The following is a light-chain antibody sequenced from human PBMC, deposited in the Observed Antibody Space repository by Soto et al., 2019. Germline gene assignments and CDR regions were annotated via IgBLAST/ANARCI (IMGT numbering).Light chain of an antibody. Sequence: IHMTQSPSSLSASVGDRVTITCRASQSISTYLNWYQQKAGLAPKLLIYAASSLQSGVPSRFSGSGSGTDFTLTISSLQPEDFATYYCQQTYSTPPTFGQGTKV. V-gene: IGKV1-39*01. CDR3: QQTYSTPPT. CDR1: QSISTY. CDR2: AAS. J-gene: IGKJ1*01.